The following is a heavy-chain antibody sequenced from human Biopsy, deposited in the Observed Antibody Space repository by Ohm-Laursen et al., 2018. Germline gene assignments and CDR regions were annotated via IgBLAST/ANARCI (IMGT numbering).Heavy chain of an antibody. CDR3: ARMDCSGGSCHYYSYGMDV. CDR1: GVSITAYY. Sequence: PSATLSLTCTVSGVSITAYYWSWIRQPPGKGLECIGNIHHSGSPNYNPSLKSRLTISVDTSKNQFSLKLTSVTAADTAVYYCARMDCSGGSCHYYSYGMDVWGQGTTVTVSS. J-gene: IGHJ6*02. CDR2: IHHSGSP. D-gene: IGHD2-15*01. V-gene: IGHV4-4*09.